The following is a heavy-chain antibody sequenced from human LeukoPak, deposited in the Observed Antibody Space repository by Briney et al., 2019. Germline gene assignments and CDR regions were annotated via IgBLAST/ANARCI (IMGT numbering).Heavy chain of an antibody. Sequence: SETLSLTCTVSGGSISSYFWSWIRQPPRKELEWIGYISYSGSTNYNPSLKSRLTISVDTSKNQFSLKLTSVTAADTAVYYCARHTGTYGYYGMDVWGQGTTVTVSS. CDR2: ISYSGST. V-gene: IGHV4-59*08. CDR3: ARHTGTYGYYGMDV. D-gene: IGHD1-26*01. CDR1: GGSISSYF. J-gene: IGHJ6*02.